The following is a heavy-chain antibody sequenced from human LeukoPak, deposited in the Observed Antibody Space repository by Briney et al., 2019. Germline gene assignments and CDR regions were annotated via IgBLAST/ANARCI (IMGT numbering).Heavy chain of an antibody. CDR2: INTNTGNP. Sequence: ASVNVSCKASGYTFTSYAMNWVRQAPGQGLERMGWINTNTGNPTYAQGFTGRFVFSLDTSVSTAYLQISSLKAEDTAVYYCASTTKWLDESAEYFQHWGQGTLVTVSS. J-gene: IGHJ1*01. CDR3: ASTTKWLDESAEYFQH. CDR1: GYTFTSYA. D-gene: IGHD6-19*01. V-gene: IGHV7-4-1*02.